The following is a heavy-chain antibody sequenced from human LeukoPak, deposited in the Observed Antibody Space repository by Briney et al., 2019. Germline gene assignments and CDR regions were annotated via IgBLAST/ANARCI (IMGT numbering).Heavy chain of an antibody. CDR3: ARSLVEMATIEGFGY. CDR1: GYSFTSYW. D-gene: IGHD5-24*01. J-gene: IGHJ4*02. CDR2: IYPGDSDT. Sequence: GESLKISCKGSGYSFTSYWIGWVRQMPGKGLEWMGIIYPGDSDTRYSPFFQGQVTISADKSISTAYLQWSSLKASDTAMYYCARSLVEMATIEGFGYWGQGTLVTVSS. V-gene: IGHV5-51*01.